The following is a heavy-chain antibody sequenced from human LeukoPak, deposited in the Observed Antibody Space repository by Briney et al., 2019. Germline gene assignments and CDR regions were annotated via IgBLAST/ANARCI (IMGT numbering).Heavy chain of an antibody. Sequence: SETLSLTCTVSGGSINSHYWSWIRQPPGKGLQWIGDIYYSERTNYNPSLRSRVTISVDTSKNQLSLKLASVLAADTAMYYCVRRDNTGWNYFDHWGQGILVTVSS. J-gene: IGHJ4*02. D-gene: IGHD6-19*01. CDR3: VRRDNTGWNYFDH. V-gene: IGHV4-59*08. CDR2: IYYSERT. CDR1: GGSINSHY.